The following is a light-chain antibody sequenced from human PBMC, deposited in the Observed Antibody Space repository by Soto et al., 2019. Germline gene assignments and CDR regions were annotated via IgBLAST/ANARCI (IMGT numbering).Light chain of an antibody. Sequence: DILMTQSPSTLSASVGDGVTITCRASQSIGSWLAWYQQKPGKAPKLLIYKATNLQSGVPSRFSGSGSGTDFSLTISSLQPVDSATYFCQQYNDFLYTFGPGTKLEI. CDR2: KAT. CDR3: QQYNDFLYT. V-gene: IGKV1-5*03. CDR1: QSIGSW. J-gene: IGKJ2*01.